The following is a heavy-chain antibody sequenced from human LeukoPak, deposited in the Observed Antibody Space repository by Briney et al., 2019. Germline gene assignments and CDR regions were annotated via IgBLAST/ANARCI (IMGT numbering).Heavy chain of an antibody. D-gene: IGHD1-26*01. J-gene: IGHJ4*02. V-gene: IGHV1-69*13. CDR1: GGTFSSYA. CDR2: IIPIFGTA. Sequence: GASVKVSCKDSGGTFSSYAISWVRQAPGQGLEWMGGIIPIFGTANYAQKFQGRVTITADESTTTAYMELSSLRSEDTAVYYCAREFPPYSGRLGYWGQGTLVTVSS. CDR3: AREFPPYSGRLGY.